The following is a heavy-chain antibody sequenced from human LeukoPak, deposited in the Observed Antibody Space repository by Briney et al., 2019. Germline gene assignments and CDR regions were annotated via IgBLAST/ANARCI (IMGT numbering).Heavy chain of an antibody. V-gene: IGHV3-30-3*01. CDR2: ISYDGSNK. CDR3: ARDSSSGANWFDP. Sequence: GGSLRLSCAASGFTFSSYAMHWVRQAPGKGLEWVAVISYDGSNKYYADSVKGRFTISRDNSKNMLYLQMNSLRAEDTAVYYCARDSSSGANWFDPWGQGTLVTVSS. CDR1: GFTFSSYA. D-gene: IGHD6-6*01. J-gene: IGHJ5*02.